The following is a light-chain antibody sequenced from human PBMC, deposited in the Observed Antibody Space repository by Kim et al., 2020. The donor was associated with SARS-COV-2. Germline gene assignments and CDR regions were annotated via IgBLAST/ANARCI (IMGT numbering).Light chain of an antibody. Sequence: AAGKTARSTCGGNNIGSKSGHWYQQKPGQAPVLVIHYDRDRPSGIPERFSGSNSGNTATLTISRVEAGDEADYYCQVWDSSSDHRVFGGGTKLTVL. CDR2: YDR. J-gene: IGLJ3*02. CDR3: QVWDSSSDHRV. V-gene: IGLV3-21*04. CDR1: NIGSKS.